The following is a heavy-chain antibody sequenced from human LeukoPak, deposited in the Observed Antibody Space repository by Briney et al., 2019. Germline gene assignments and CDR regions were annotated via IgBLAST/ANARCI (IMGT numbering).Heavy chain of an antibody. Sequence: SQTLSLTCAVSGGSIISGGYSWSWIRQSPGKGLEWLGYVHDSAGTIYNPSLKSRVTISVGTSKTQFSLKVTSVTTADTAVYYCAKGRKDFDTNLGPFDSWGQGILVTVSS. CDR1: GGSIISGGYS. V-gene: IGHV4-61*08. CDR2: VHDSAGT. CDR3: AKGRKDFDTNLGPFDS. J-gene: IGHJ4*02. D-gene: IGHD3-9*01.